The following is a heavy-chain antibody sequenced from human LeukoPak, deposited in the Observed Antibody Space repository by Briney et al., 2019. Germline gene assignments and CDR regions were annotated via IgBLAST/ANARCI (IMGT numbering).Heavy chain of an antibody. D-gene: IGHD3-22*01. Sequence: PSETLSLTCAVSGGSISSSNWWNWVRQPPGKGLEWIGEIYHSGSTNYNPSLKSRVTISVDTSKNQFSLKLSSVTAADTAVYYCARLGDSSGYYYFDYWGQGTLVTVSS. CDR2: IYHSGST. V-gene: IGHV4-4*02. CDR1: GGSISSSNW. CDR3: ARLGDSSGYYYFDY. J-gene: IGHJ4*02.